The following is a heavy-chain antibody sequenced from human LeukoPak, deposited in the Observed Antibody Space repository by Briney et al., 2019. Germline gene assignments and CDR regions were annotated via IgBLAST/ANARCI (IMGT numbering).Heavy chain of an antibody. J-gene: IGHJ4*02. CDR2: ISHSGTT. CDR1: GASISRPYW. D-gene: IGHD2-21*02. V-gene: IGHV4-4*02. Sequence: PSGTLSLTCGVSGASISRPYWWSWVRQPPGKGLEWIAEISHSGTTHYNPSLKSRVIISVDKSKNQVFLKLNSVTAADTAMYYCARDGAYCGGDCYSDYWGQGTLVTVSS. CDR3: ARDGAYCGGDCYSDY.